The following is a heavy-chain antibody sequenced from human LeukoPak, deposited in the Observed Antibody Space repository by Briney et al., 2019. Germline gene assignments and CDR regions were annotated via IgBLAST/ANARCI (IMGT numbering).Heavy chain of an antibody. CDR3: ARANRRAYCGGDCPRAEYFQH. V-gene: IGHV4-4*02. D-gene: IGHD2-21*02. J-gene: IGHJ1*01. CDR1: GGSISSSNW. CDR2: IYHSGST. Sequence: PSGTLSLTCAVSGGSISSSNWWSWVRQPPGKGLEWIGEIYHSGSTNYNPSLKSRVTISVDKSKNQFSLKLSSVIAADTAVYYCARANRRAYCGGDCPRAEYFQHWGQGTLVTVSS.